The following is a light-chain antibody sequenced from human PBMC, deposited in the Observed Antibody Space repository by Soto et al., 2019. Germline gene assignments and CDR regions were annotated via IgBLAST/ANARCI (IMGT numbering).Light chain of an antibody. CDR3: QQYERSPRT. CDR1: HSVSSSY. J-gene: IGKJ1*01. CDR2: GAS. Sequence: EIVLTQSPGTLSLSPGERATLSCRASHSVSSSYLAWYQQKPGQAPSLLIYGASKRATGIPDRFSGSGSATNYTLTISRLEPEDFAVYYCQQYERSPRTLGQGTKVEI. V-gene: IGKV3-20*01.